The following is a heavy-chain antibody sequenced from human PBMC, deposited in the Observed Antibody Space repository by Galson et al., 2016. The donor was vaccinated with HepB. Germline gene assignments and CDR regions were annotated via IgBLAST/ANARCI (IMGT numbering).Heavy chain of an antibody. D-gene: IGHD2/OR15-2a*01. CDR2: IEPSDSYT. Sequence: QSGAEVKKPGESLRISCKGSEYSFTNYWISWVRQMPGKGLEWMGRIEPSDSYTHYSPSFQGHGTISVDKSINTAYLQWSSLKASDTAIYFCARHSPGNRAHWYFDLWGRGTLLTVSS. V-gene: IGHV5-10-1*01. CDR1: EYSFTNYW. CDR3: ARHSPGNRAHWYFDL. J-gene: IGHJ2*01.